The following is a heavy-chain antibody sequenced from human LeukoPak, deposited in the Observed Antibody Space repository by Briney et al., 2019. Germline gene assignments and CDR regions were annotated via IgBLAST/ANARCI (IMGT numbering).Heavy chain of an antibody. CDR2: INRDGSEK. D-gene: IGHD3-9*01. V-gene: IGHV3-7*01. Sequence: GGSLRLSCAASGFSFSSYWMSWVRQAPGKGLEWVANINRDGSEKYYVDSVKGRFTISRDNAKNSLYLQMNSLRAEDTALYYCASSPLRYNYFTDVWGQGTTVTVSS. CDR1: GFSFSSYW. J-gene: IGHJ6*02. CDR3: ASSPLRYNYFTDV.